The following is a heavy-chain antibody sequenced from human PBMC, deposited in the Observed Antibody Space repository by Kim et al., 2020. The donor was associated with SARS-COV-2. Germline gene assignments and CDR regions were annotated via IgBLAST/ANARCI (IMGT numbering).Heavy chain of an antibody. V-gene: IGHV3-48*02. CDR1: GFTFSAYD. D-gene: IGHD3-16*01. CDR2: ITKSSTTI. Sequence: GGSLRLFCATSGFTFSAYDMNWVRQAPGKGLEWLSFITKSSTTIYYADSVKGRFTISRDNAKNSLYLQMNSLRDEDTALYYCVRDRMGVAFAVWGQGTMV. J-gene: IGHJ3*01. CDR3: VRDRMGVAFAV.